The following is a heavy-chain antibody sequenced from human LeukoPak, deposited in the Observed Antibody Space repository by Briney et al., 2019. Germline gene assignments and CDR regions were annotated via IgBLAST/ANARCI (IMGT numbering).Heavy chain of an antibody. J-gene: IGHJ1*01. CDR3: VRDLMGAGGTTAYFHH. Sequence: SGGSLRLSCAASGFTFSGYGMNWVRQAPGKGLEWVASISSSSGYMYYADSVEGRFTISRDNAKNSLYLQMNSLRAEDMAVYYCVRDLMGAGGTTAYFHHWGQGTLVTVSS. V-gene: IGHV3-21*01. D-gene: IGHD1-1*01. CDR2: ISSSSGYM. CDR1: GFTFSGYG.